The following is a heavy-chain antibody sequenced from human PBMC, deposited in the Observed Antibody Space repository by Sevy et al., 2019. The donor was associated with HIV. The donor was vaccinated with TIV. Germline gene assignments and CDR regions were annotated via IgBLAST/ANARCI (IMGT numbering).Heavy chain of an antibody. CDR2: IYSGGST. CDR1: GFTVSSNC. CDR3: ARISENCSGGSCYLAY. Sequence: GGSLRLSCAASGFTVSSNCMSWVRQAPGTGLEWVSLIYSGGSTYYADSVKGRFTISRDNSKNTLYLQMNSLRAEDTAIYYCARISENCSGGSCYLAYWGQRTLVTVSS. V-gene: IGHV3-53*01. J-gene: IGHJ4*02. D-gene: IGHD2-15*01.